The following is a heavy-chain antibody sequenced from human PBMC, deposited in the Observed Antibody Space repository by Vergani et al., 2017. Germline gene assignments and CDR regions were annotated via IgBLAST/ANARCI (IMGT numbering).Heavy chain of an antibody. D-gene: IGHD4-23*01. J-gene: IGHJ5*02. CDR1: GYTLTELS. CDR3: AKTNSDYGGNFELDP. CDR2: INPNSGGT. Sequence: QVQLVQSGAEVKKPGASVKVSCKVSGYTLTELSMHWVRQAPGQGLEWMGWINPNSGGTNYAQKFQGRVTMTRDTSISTAYMELSRLRSDDTAVYYCAKTNSDYGGNFELDPWGQGTLVTVTS. V-gene: IGHV1-2*02.